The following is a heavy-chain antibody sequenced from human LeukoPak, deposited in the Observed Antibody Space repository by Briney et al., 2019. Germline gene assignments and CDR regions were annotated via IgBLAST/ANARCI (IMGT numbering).Heavy chain of an antibody. Sequence: GGSLRLSCVVSGFTFSTYHMNWVRQAPGKGLEWVSSISNSDSYIYYADSVTGRLTISRDNAKNSLYLQMNSLRAEDTAAYYCARRATTERGHSYGLDYWGQGTLVTVSS. D-gene: IGHD5-18*01. CDR2: ISNSDSYI. J-gene: IGHJ4*02. CDR3: ARRATTERGHSYGLDY. V-gene: IGHV3-21*01. CDR1: GFTFSTYH.